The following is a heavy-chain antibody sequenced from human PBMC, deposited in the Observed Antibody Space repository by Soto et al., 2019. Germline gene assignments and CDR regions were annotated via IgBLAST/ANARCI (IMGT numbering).Heavy chain of an antibody. CDR2: IDPSDSYT. V-gene: IGHV5-10-1*03. J-gene: IGHJ5*02. CDR3: ARLRYDYGDYLWFDP. Sequence: EVQLVQSGAEVKKPGESLRISCKGSGYSFTSYWISWVRQMPGKGLEWMGRIDPSDSYTKYSPSFQGHVTMSADKSINTAYLQWSSLKASDTAMYYCARLRYDYGDYLWFDPWGQGTLVTVSS. CDR1: GYSFTSYW. D-gene: IGHD4-17*01.